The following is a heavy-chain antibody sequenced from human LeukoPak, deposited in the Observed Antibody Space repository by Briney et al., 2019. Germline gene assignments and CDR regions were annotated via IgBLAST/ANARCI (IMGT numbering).Heavy chain of an antibody. V-gene: IGHV3-9*01. J-gene: IGHJ4*02. CDR2: ISWNSGSI. Sequence: PGRSLRLSCAASGFTFDDYAMRWVRQAPGKGLEWVSGISWNSGSIGYADSVKGRFTISRDNAKNSLYLQMNSLRAEDTALYYCAKDMSGWYGSFDYWGQGTLVTVPS. CDR3: AKDMSGWYGSFDY. D-gene: IGHD6-19*01. CDR1: GFTFDDYA.